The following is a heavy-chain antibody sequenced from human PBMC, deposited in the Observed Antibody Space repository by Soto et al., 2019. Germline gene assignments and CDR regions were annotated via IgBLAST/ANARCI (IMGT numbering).Heavy chain of an antibody. CDR1: GYTFTSYD. Sequence: SVKVSCKASGYTFTSYDINWVRQATGQGLEWMGGIIPIFGTANYAQKFQGRVTITADKSTSTAYMELSSLRSEDTAVYYCARDNGHLERYYYGMDVWGQGTTVTVSS. J-gene: IGHJ6*02. CDR2: IIPIFGTA. CDR3: ARDNGHLERYYYGMDV. V-gene: IGHV1-69*06. D-gene: IGHD2-8*01.